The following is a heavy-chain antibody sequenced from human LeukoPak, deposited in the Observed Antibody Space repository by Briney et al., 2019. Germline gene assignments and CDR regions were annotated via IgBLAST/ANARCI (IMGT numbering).Heavy chain of an antibody. CDR1: GFTFSSYG. CDR3: ARDPYGGALDY. Sequence: PGGSLRLSCAASGFTFSSYGMHWVRQAPGKGLEWVAVIWYDRSNKYYADSVKGRFTISRDNSKNTLYLQMNSLRAEDTAVYYCARDPYGGALDYWGQGALVTVSS. J-gene: IGHJ4*02. V-gene: IGHV3-33*01. D-gene: IGHD3-16*01. CDR2: IWYDRSNK.